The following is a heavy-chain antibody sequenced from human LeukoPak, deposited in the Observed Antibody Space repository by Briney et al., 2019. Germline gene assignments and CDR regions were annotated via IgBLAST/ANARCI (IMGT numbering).Heavy chain of an antibody. CDR2: IYTSGST. J-gene: IGHJ6*02. V-gene: IGHV4-61*09. CDR3: ARDRTYYDSTDATGGSDYYYYGMDV. CDR1: GGSISSGSYY. Sequence: PSETLSLTCTVSGGSISSGSYYWSWIRQPAGKGLEWIGHIYTSGSTNYNPSLKSRVTISVDTSKNQFSLKLSSVTAADTAVYYCARDRTYYDSTDATGGSDYYYYGMDVWGQGTTVTVSS. D-gene: IGHD3-3*01.